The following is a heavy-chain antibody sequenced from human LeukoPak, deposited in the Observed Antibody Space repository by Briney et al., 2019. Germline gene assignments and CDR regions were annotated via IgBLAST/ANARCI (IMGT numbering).Heavy chain of an antibody. CDR2: ISGSGGST. Sequence: QPGGSLRLSCAASGFTFSTYAMSWVRQAPGKGLEWVSAISGSGGSTYHADSAKGRFTISRDNSENTLYLQMNSLRAEDTAVYYCAKDLQWGDYYYGMDVWGRGTTVTVSS. J-gene: IGHJ6*02. D-gene: IGHD1-26*01. CDR3: AKDLQWGDYYYGMDV. V-gene: IGHV3-23*01. CDR1: GFTFSTYA.